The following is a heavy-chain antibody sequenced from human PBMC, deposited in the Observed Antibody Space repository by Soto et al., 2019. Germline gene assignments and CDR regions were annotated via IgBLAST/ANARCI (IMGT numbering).Heavy chain of an antibody. Sequence: PSETLSLTCTVSGGSISSYYWSWTRQPPGKGLQWIGYIYGGGSTKYNPSLKSRVSLSVDTSKNQFSLKLSSVTAADTAVYYCARNFGSSSWYLFDSWGQGALVTVSS. CDR3: ARNFGSSSWYLFDS. CDR2: IYGGGST. V-gene: IGHV4-59*01. CDR1: GGSISSYY. D-gene: IGHD6-13*01. J-gene: IGHJ4*02.